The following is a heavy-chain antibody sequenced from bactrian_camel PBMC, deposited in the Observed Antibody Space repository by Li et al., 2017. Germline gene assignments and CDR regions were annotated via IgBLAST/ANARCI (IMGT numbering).Heavy chain of an antibody. CDR3: TSPSESGWSDFIY. CDR1: GFTFSSYD. V-gene: IGHV3S40*01. Sequence: QLVESGGGLVQPGGSLGLSCAASGFTFSSYDMSWVRQAPGKGLEWVSAINSGGGSFYYTDSVKGRFTISRDNAKNTLYLQMSRLKTEDTAMYYCTSPSESGWSDFIYWGQGTQVTVS. J-gene: IGHJ4*01. CDR2: INSGGGSF. D-gene: IGHD2*01.